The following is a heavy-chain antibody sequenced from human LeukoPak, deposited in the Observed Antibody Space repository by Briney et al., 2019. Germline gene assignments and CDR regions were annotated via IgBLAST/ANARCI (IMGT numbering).Heavy chain of an antibody. V-gene: IGHV3-30*09. D-gene: IGHD1/OR15-1a*01. CDR2: VSFDGNTT. CDR1: GFTFGNYA. CDR3: ARFRAATTRFDY. J-gene: IGHJ4*02. Sequence: GGSLRLSCAASGFTFGNYAMYWVRQAPGRGLEWAAVVSFDGNTTFYSDSVKGRFAISRDNSKNTLYLEMNSLRPEDTAVYYCARFRAATTRFDYWGQGTLVTVSS.